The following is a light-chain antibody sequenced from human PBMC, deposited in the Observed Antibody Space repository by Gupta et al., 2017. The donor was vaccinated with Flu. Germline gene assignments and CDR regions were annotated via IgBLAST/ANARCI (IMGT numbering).Light chain of an antibody. CDR2: LGS. CDR1: QSLLHSNGYNY. CDR3: RQALQTPYS. J-gene: IGKJ2*03. V-gene: IGKV2-28*01. Sequence: IVITHSLLSLPVTPGEPASISCRSSQSLLHSNGYNYLDWYLQKPGQSPQLLIYLGSNRASGVPDRFSGSGSGTDFTLKISRVEAEDVGVYYCRQALQTPYSFGQGTKLEIK.